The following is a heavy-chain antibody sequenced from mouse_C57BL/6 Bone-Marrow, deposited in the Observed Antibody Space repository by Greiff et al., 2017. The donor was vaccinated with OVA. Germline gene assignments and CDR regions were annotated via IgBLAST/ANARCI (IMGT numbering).Heavy chain of an antibody. D-gene: IGHD1-1*01. CDR1: GYAFSSYW. CDR2: IYPGDGDT. V-gene: IGHV1-80*01. Sequence: VKLVESGAELVKPGASVKISCKASGYAFSSYWMNWVKQRPGKGLEWIGQIYPGDGDTNYNGKFKGKATLTADKSSSTAYMQLSSLTSEDSAVYFCARKNYYGSSWGYFDVWGTGTTVTVSS. J-gene: IGHJ1*03. CDR3: ARKNYYGSSWGYFDV.